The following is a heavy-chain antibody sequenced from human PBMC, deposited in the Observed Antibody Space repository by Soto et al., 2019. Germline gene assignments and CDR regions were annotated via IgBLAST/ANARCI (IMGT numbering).Heavy chain of an antibody. CDR3: ATTSNCSGGSCRSYYYMDV. V-gene: IGHV4-39*01. CDR1: GVSISSSSYY. Sequence: SETLSLTCTVSGVSISSSSYYWGWIRQPPGKGLEWIGSIFYSGGTYYNPSLKSRVAISVDTSKNQFSLKLTSVTAADTAVYYCATTSNCSGGSCRSYYYMDVWGKGTTVTVSS. J-gene: IGHJ6*03. D-gene: IGHD2-15*01. CDR2: IFYSGGT.